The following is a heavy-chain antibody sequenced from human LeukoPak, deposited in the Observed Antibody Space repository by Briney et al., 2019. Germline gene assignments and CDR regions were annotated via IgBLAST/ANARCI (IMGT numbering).Heavy chain of an antibody. Sequence: GGSLRLSCAASGFTVSSNYMSGVRQAPGKGLEWVSVIYSGGSTYYADSVKGRFTISRDNSKNTLYLQMNSLRAEDTAVYYCAREGTVTNTTYYYYGMDVWGQGTTVTVSS. CDR1: GFTVSSNY. J-gene: IGHJ6*02. V-gene: IGHV3-66*01. CDR3: AREGTVTNTTYYYYGMDV. D-gene: IGHD4-17*01. CDR2: IYSGGST.